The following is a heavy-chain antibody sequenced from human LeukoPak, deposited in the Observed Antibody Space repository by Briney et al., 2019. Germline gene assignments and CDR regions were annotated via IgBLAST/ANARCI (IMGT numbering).Heavy chain of an antibody. CDR3: TTGSATGTGSGY. CDR2: IRSKPYGGTT. J-gene: IGHJ4*02. CDR1: GFTFGDYA. D-gene: IGHD6-13*01. Sequence: GGSMRLSCTASGFTFGDYAMSWVRQAPGKGLEWVGFIRSKPYGGTTEYGASVKGRFIISRDDYKTIAYLQMNSLKSEDTAVYYCTTGSATGTGSGYWGQGTLVTVSS. V-gene: IGHV3-49*04.